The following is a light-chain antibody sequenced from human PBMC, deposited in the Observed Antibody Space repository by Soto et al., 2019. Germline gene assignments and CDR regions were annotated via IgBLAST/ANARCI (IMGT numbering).Light chain of an antibody. J-gene: IGKJ1*01. V-gene: IGKV1-5*03. CDR2: KAS. CDR1: QSISSW. CDR3: QQYNSYPWT. Sequence: IPMTQSPSTLSSSVGGRVTITCRASQSISSWLAWYQQKPGKAPKLLIYKASSLESGVPSRFSGSGSGTEFTLTISSLQPDDFATYDGQQYNSYPWTFGQGTKVDIK.